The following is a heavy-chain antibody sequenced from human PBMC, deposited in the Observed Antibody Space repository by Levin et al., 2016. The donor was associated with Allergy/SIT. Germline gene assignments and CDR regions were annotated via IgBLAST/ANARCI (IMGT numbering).Heavy chain of an antibody. CDR2: INPNSGGT. V-gene: IGHV1-2*02. J-gene: IGHJ4*02. D-gene: IGHD6-13*01. CDR3: ARGLEYSSSWPIRDY. Sequence: WVRQAPGQGLEWMGWINPNSGGTNYAQKFQGRVTMTRDTSISTAYMELSRLRSDDTAVYYCARGLEYSSSWPIRDYWGQGTLVTVSS.